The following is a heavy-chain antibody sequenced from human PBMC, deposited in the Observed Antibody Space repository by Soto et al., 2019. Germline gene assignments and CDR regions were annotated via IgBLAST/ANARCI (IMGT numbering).Heavy chain of an antibody. J-gene: IGHJ3*02. CDR1: GYTFTSNY. CDR3: ARGGLIVVVVATTPFGI. D-gene: IGHD2-15*01. Sequence: GASVKVSCKACGYTFTSNYMHWVRQAPGQGLEWMGIINPGGGSTSYAQGFQGRVTMTRDTSTSTVYMELSSLRSEDTAVYYCARGGLIVVVVATTPFGIWGQGTMVTVSS. CDR2: INPGGGST. V-gene: IGHV1-46*01.